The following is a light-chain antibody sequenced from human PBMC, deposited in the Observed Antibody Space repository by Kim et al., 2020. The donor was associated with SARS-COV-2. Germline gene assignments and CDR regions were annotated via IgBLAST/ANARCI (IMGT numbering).Light chain of an antibody. V-gene: IGKV1-39*01. Sequence: DIQMTQSPSSLSASVGDTVTITCRTSQSVSTYLNWYQQKPGKAPNVLIFAASTLQSGVPSRFSGSGSGTDFTLTISSLQPEDFATYYCQQSYSTPQTFGQGTKVDIK. CDR3: QQSYSTPQT. J-gene: IGKJ1*01. CDR2: AAS. CDR1: QSVSTY.